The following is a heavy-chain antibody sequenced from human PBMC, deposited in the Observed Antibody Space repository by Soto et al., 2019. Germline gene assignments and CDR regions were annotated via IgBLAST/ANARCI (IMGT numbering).Heavy chain of an antibody. V-gene: IGHV1-69*13. D-gene: IGHD3-22*01. J-gene: IGHJ4*02. CDR1: GGTFSSYA. CDR3: ARSLGYYDSSGYCWDY. Sequence: SVKVSCKASGGTFSSYAISWVRQAPGQGLEWMGGIIPIFGTANYAQKFQGRVTITADESTSTAYMELSSLRSEDTAVYYCARSLGYYDSSGYCWDYWGQGTLVTVSS. CDR2: IIPIFGTA.